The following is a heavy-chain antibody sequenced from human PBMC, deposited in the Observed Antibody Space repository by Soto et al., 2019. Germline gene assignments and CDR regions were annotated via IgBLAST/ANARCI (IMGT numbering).Heavy chain of an antibody. J-gene: IGHJ6*02. CDR1: GFTFSSYE. V-gene: IGHV3-48*03. CDR2: ISSSGSTI. Sequence: EVQLVESGGGLVQPGGSLRLSCAASGFTFSSYEMNWVRQAPGKGLEWVSYISSSGSTIYYADSVKGRFTISRDNAKNSLYLQMNSPRAEDTAVYYCARDPTPYYYYGMDVWGQGTTVTVSS. CDR3: ARDPTPYYYYGMDV.